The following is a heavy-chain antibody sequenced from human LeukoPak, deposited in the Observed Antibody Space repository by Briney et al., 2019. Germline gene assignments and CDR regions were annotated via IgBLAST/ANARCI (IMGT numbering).Heavy chain of an antibody. D-gene: IGHD6-13*01. Sequence: PGGSLRLSCAPSGSTFSSYTMNWVRQAPGKGLEWVSSISSSSSSYIYYADSVKGRFTISRDNAKNSLYLQMNSLRAEDTAVYYCARENFGSSSDYWGQGTLVTVSS. CDR2: ISSSSSSYI. CDR1: GSTFSSYT. J-gene: IGHJ4*02. V-gene: IGHV3-21*01. CDR3: ARENFGSSSDY.